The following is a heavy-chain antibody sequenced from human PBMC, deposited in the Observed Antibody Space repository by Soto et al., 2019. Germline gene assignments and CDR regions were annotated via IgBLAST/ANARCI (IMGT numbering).Heavy chain of an antibody. CDR1: GFLFRTYE. J-gene: IGHJ6*02. CDR2: ISTSGSTI. Sequence: EVQLVESGGGLVQPGGSLRLSCAASGFLFRTYEMNWVRQSPGKGLEWVSAISTSGSTIYYADSVKGRFTISRDNAKNSLYLQMTSLRAEDTAVYYCASRPPRTYYYYGMDVWGQGTTVTVSS. V-gene: IGHV3-48*03. CDR3: ASRPPRTYYYYGMDV.